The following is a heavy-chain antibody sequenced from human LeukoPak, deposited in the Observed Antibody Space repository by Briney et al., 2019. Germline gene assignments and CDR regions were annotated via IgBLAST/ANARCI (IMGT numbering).Heavy chain of an antibody. J-gene: IGHJ4*02. CDR1: GFTFGSYS. Sequence: GGSLRLSCAASGFTFGSYSMSWVRQAPGEGLEWVSVITGSGGATYYADSVRGRFTISRDNSKNTLYLQMNSLRAEDTAVYYCAKDIGDDSRDRSGGSCYSWNYWGQGTLVTVSS. V-gene: IGHV3-23*01. D-gene: IGHD2-15*01. CDR2: ITGSGGAT. CDR3: AKDIGDDSRDRSGGSCYSWNY.